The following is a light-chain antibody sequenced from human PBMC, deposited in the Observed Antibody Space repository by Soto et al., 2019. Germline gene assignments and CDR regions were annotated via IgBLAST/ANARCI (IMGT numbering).Light chain of an antibody. Sequence: DIVMTQSPDSLAVSLGERATINCKSSQSVSSRSNSKNYLAWYQQKPGQPPRLLIYWASTRESGVPDRFSGGGSGTDLTLTINSLQAEDVAVYYCQQYYSPPSTFGGGTKVEIK. CDR3: QQYYSPPST. J-gene: IGKJ4*01. V-gene: IGKV4-1*01. CDR2: WAS. CDR1: QSVSSRSNSKNY.